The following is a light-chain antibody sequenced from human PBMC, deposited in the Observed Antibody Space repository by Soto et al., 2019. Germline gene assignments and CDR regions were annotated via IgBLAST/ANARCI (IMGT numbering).Light chain of an antibody. CDR1: SSDVGAYNY. Sequence: QSVLTQPASVSGPPGQSITISCTGTSSDVGAYNYVSWYQHHPGKAPRLVIYDVTNRPSGISDRFSGSKSGNTASLTISVLLAEDEADYYCASDTTISTYVFGTGTKVTVL. J-gene: IGLJ1*01. CDR2: DVT. CDR3: ASDTTISTYV. V-gene: IGLV2-14*01.